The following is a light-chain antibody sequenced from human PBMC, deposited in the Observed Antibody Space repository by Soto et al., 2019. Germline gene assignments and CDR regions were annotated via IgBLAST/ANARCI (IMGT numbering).Light chain of an antibody. CDR1: QSVSSS. CDR2: GAS. CDR3: QQYNNWWT. J-gene: IGKJ1*01. V-gene: IGKV3-15*01. Sequence: EMVMTQSPATLSMSPGERATLSCRASQSVSSSLAWYQQKPGQAPRLLIYGASTRATGIPARFSGSGSGTEFTLTISSLEFEDSAVYYCQQYNNWWTFGQGTKVDIK.